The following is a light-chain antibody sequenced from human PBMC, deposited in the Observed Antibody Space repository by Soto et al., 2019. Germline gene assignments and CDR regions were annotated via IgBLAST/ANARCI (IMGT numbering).Light chain of an antibody. CDR1: QSVSSN. CDR3: QQYNNWPYT. Sequence: EIVMTQSPATLSVFPGERATLSCRASQSVSSNLVWYQQKPGQAPKLLIYNTFTRATGIPVRFSGSGSGTEFTLTISRQQSEDLAVYYCQQYNNWPYTFGQGTKLEI. V-gene: IGKV3-15*01. J-gene: IGKJ2*01. CDR2: NTF.